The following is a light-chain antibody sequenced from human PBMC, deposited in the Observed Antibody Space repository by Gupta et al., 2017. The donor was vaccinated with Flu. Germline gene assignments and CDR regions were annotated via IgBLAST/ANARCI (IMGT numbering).Light chain of an antibody. CDR2: KDS. CDR1: VLPKQY. J-gene: IGLJ1*01. Sequence: SYVLPQPPSVSVSPGQTARITCSGDVLPKQYAYWYQQKPGQAPVLVIYKDSERPSGIPERFSGSSSGTTVTLTISGVQAEDEADYYCQSSDSSRTYRVFGTGTKVTVL. V-gene: IGLV3-25*02. CDR3: QSSDSSRTYRV.